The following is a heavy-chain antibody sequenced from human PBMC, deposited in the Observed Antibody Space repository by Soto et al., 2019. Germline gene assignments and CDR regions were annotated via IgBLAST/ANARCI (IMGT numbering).Heavy chain of an antibody. Sequence: SETLSLTCTVSGGSISSGGYYWSWIRQHPGKGLEWIGYIYYSGSTYYNPSLKSRVTISVDTSKNQFSLKLSSVTAADTAVYYCARDDGYGDYPKGYFDYWGQGTLVTVSS. CDR2: IYYSGST. V-gene: IGHV4-31*03. CDR3: ARDDGYGDYPKGYFDY. J-gene: IGHJ4*02. CDR1: GGSISSGGYY. D-gene: IGHD4-17*01.